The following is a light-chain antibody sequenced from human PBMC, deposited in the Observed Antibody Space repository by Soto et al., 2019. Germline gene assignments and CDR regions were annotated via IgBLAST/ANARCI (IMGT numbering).Light chain of an antibody. CDR3: LQYKSYGT. V-gene: IGKV3D-7*01. CDR1: QSVSSNY. CDR2: GAS. Sequence: PGERVTLSCRASQSVSSNYLTWSQHRPGQAPRRRFYGASTRATGILARFSGSGSGTFFTLTISCLPPDEFATYHCLQYKSYGTF. J-gene: IGKJ1*01.